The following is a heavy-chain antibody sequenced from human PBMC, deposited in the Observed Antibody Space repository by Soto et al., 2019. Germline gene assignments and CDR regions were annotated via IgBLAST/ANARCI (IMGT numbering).Heavy chain of an antibody. D-gene: IGHD3-10*01. V-gene: IGHV3-11*01. CDR2: ISSSGSTI. Sequence: PGGSLRLSCAASGFTFSDYYMSWIRQAPGKGLGWVSYISSSGSTIYYADSVKGRFTISRDNAKNSLYLQMNSLRAEDTAVYYCARDHYYGSGSYYNVVSYYGMDVWGQGTTVTVSS. CDR1: GFTFSDYY. J-gene: IGHJ6*02. CDR3: ARDHYYGSGSYYNVVSYYGMDV.